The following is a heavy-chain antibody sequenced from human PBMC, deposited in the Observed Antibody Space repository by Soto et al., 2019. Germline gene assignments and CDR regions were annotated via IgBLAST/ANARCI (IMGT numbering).Heavy chain of an antibody. Sequence: ASVKVSCEVSGYSLTELSMHWVRQAPGKGLEWMGGFDPEDGETIYAQKFQGRVTMTEDTSTDTAYMELSSLRSEDTAVYYCATPRFGIAAAGTSYFDYWGQGTLVTVSS. D-gene: IGHD6-13*01. CDR1: GYSLTELS. CDR3: ATPRFGIAAAGTSYFDY. CDR2: FDPEDGET. J-gene: IGHJ4*02. V-gene: IGHV1-24*01.